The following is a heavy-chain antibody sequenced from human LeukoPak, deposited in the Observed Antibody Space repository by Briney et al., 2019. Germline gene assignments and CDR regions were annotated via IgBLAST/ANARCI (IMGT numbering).Heavy chain of an antibody. V-gene: IGHV4-59*01. J-gene: IGHJ5*02. CDR1: GGSISSYC. D-gene: IGHD3-10*01. Sequence: SETLSLTCTVSGGSISSYCWSWIRQPPGKGLEWIGYIYYSGSTNYNPSLKSRVTISVDTSKNQFSLKLSSVTAADTAVYYCARAGVLWFGEGNWFDPWGQGTLVTVSS. CDR3: ARAGVLWFGEGNWFDP. CDR2: IYYSGST.